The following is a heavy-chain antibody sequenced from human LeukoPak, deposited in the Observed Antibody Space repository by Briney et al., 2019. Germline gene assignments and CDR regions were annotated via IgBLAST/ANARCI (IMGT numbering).Heavy chain of an antibody. CDR3: ARGGEGYCKDY. CDR2: IWYDGSNK. CDR1: GFTFSSYG. J-gene: IGHJ4*02. V-gene: IGHV3-33*01. Sequence: GRSLRLSCAASGFTFSSYGMHWVRQAPGKGLEWVAVIWYDGSNKYYADSVKGRFTISRDNSKNTLYLQMNSLKAEDTAVYYCARGGEGYCKDYWGQGTLVTVSS. D-gene: IGHD2-15*01.